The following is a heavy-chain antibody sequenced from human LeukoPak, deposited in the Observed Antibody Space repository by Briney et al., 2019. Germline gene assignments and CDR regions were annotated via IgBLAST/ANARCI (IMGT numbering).Heavy chain of an antibody. V-gene: IGHV4-59*12. J-gene: IGHJ4*02. Sequence: SETLSLTCTVSAGSISSSYWSWIRQPPGKGLEWIGYIYYSGSTNYNPSLKSRVTVSVDTSKNQFSLKLSSVTAADTAVYYCSRRPSRSRFDYWGQGALVTVSS. CDR2: IYYSGST. D-gene: IGHD6-19*01. CDR1: AGSISSSY. CDR3: SRRPSRSRFDY.